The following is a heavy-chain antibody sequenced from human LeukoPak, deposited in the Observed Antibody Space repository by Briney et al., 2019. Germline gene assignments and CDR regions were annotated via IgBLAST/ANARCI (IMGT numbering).Heavy chain of an antibody. CDR2: IKPDGSET. CDR1: GFSFSTYY. CDR3: ARDGYSYASDY. V-gene: IGHV3-7*01. Sequence: GESLRLSCAASGFSFSTYYMTWVRQAPGKGLEWVAHIKPDGSETYYVDSVKGRFTISRDNAKNSLYLQMSSLRAEDTAVYYCARDGYSYASDYWGLGALVTVSA. J-gene: IGHJ4*02. D-gene: IGHD2-2*01.